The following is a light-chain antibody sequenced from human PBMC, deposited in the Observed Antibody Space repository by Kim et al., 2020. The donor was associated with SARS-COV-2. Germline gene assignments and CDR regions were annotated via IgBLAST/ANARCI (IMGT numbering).Light chain of an antibody. Sequence: QTVVTQEPSFSVSPGGTVTLTCGLSSGSVSISYYPSWYRQTPGQPPRTLIYNTNTRSSGVPDRFSGSILGNKAALTITGAQTDDECDYYCVLYMGSGIWVFGGGTQLTVL. CDR1: SGSVSISYY. J-gene: IGLJ3*02. V-gene: IGLV8-61*01. CDR2: NTN. CDR3: VLYMGSGIWV.